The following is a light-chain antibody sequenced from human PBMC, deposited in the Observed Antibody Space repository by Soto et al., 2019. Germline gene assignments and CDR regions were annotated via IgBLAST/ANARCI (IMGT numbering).Light chain of an antibody. Sequence: IVVTQTPLSLSVTPGQPASISCKSGQSLLHSDGKNYLYWYLQKSGQSPQLLIYEDSNRFSGVPDRFSGSWSGTDFALKISRVEAEDVGIYYCMHSIQLPITFGQGTRLEI. J-gene: IGKJ5*01. CDR3: MHSIQLPIT. V-gene: IGKV2D-29*02. CDR1: QSLLHSDGKNY. CDR2: EDS.